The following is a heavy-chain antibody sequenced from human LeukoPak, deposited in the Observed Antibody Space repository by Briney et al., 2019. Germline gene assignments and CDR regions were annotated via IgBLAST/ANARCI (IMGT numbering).Heavy chain of an antibody. CDR3: AREGYYGSGSPPSLYFDY. V-gene: IGHV3-30*03. Sequence: GGSLRLSCAASGLTFSNYWMDWVRQAPGKGLEWVAVTSSDLNVKLYADSVKGRFTISRDNSRSTLYLQMNSLRPEDTAIYYCAREGYYGSGSPPSLYFDYWGQGTLVTVSS. D-gene: IGHD3-10*01. J-gene: IGHJ4*02. CDR1: GLTFSNYW. CDR2: TSSDLNVK.